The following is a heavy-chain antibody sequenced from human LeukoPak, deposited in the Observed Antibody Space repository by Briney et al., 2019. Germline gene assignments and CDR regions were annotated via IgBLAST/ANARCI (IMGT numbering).Heavy chain of an antibody. V-gene: IGHV3-53*04. J-gene: IGHJ6*02. Sequence: PGGSLRLSCAASGLTASSNYMSWVRQAPGKGLEWVLVISSGGSTYYADSVKGRFTISRHNSKNTLYLQMNSLRAEDTAVYYCARDMYLDYYYGMDVWGQGTTVTVSS. CDR1: GLTASSNY. D-gene: IGHD2-8*01. CDR2: ISSGGST. CDR3: ARDMYLDYYYGMDV.